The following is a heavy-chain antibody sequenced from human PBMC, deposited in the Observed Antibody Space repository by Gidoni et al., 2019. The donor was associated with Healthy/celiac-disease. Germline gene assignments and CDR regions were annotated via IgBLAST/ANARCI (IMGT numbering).Heavy chain of an antibody. CDR1: GFTFGEYA. V-gene: IGHV3-49*05. CDR2: IRSKAYGGTT. CDR3: TRDPYCSGGSCAEGPFDY. Sequence: EVQLVESGGCLVKPGRSLRLCCTASGFTFGEYAMSWFRQAPGKGLAWVGFIRSKAYGGTTDYAASVKGRFTISRDDSKSIAYLQMNSLKTEDTAVYYCTRDPYCSGGSCAEGPFDYWGQGTLVTVSS. J-gene: IGHJ4*02. D-gene: IGHD2-15*01.